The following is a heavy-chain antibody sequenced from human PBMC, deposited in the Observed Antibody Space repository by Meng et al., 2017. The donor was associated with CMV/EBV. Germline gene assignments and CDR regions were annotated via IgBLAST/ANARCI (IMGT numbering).Heavy chain of an antibody. V-gene: IGHV4-4*07. CDR1: GGSIRSYY. J-gene: IGHJ4*02. CDR3: AREMPIAAAGCFDY. D-gene: IGHD6-13*01. Sequence: QVQLQEAGPDLVRPSKALALHWTVSGGSIRSYYWSWIRQPAGKGLEWIGLIYTSGSTNYNPSLKSRVTMSVDTSKNQFSLKLSSVTAADTAVYYCAREMPIAAAGCFDYWGQGTLVTVSS. CDR2: IYTSGST.